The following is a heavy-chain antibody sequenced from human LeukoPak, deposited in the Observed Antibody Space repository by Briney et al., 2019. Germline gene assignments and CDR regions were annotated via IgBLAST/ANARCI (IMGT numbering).Heavy chain of an antibody. J-gene: IGHJ4*02. D-gene: IGHD1-7*01. CDR3: ARDRSRTFDY. CDR1: GGSITIDY. CDR2: LHNSGTT. V-gene: IGHV4-4*07. Sequence: SETLSLTCTVSGGSITIDYWSWIRQPAGKVLEWIGRLHNSGTTKYNSSLESRVTMSLDTSKNQFSLKVTSVTAADTAVYYCARDRSRTFDYWGQGILVTVSP.